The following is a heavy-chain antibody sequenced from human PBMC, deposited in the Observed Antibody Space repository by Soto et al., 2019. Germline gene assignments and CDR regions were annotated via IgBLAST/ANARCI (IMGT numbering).Heavy chain of an antibody. V-gene: IGHV1-69*01. CDR2: IIPVFDAV. D-gene: IGHD7-27*01. CDR3: ANDENGDSFYFYYGLDV. J-gene: IGHJ6*04. Sequence: QRQLVQSGAEVRRPGSSVKVSCQASGDTINTYTINWVRQAPGQGLEWLGGIIPVFDAVDHAQKFPGRIIITADVFTNTVYMEVSSLTSDDTAVYFCANDENGDSFYFYYGLDVWVKRPTVTAS. CDR1: GDTINTYT.